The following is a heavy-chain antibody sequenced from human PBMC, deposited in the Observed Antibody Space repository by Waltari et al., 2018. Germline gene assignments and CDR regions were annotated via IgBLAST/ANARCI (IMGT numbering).Heavy chain of an antibody. CDR1: GGSISSSSYY. Sequence: QLQLQESGPGLVKPSETLSLTCTVSGGSISSSSYYWGWIRQPPGKGLEWIGSIYYSGSTYYNPSLKSRVTISVDTSKNQFSRKLSSVTAADTAVYYCARANVRDGYSPVYYYYYGMDVWGQGTTVTVSS. J-gene: IGHJ6*02. CDR2: IYYSGST. D-gene: IGHD5-18*01. V-gene: IGHV4-39*07. CDR3: ARANVRDGYSPVYYYYYGMDV.